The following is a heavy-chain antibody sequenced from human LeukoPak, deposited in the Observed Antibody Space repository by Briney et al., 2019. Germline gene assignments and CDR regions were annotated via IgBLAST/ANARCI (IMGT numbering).Heavy chain of an antibody. CDR3: ARGGSDSSSWYLLPTAIRNDY. J-gene: IGHJ4*02. V-gene: IGHV1-8*01. Sequence: ASVKVSCKASGYTFTSYDINWVRQATGQGLEWMGWMNPNSGNTGYAQKFQGRVTMTRNTSISTAYMELSSLRSEDTAVYYCARGGSDSSSWYLLPTAIRNDYWGQGTLVTVSS. CDR2: MNPNSGNT. D-gene: IGHD6-13*01. CDR1: GYTFTSYD.